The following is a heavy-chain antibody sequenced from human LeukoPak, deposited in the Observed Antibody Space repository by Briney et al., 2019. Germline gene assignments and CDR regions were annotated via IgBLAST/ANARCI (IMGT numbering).Heavy chain of an antibody. V-gene: IGHV3-23*01. Sequence: GGSLRLSCAAPGFTFSSYAMNWVRQAPGKGLEWVSGISGSGGSTYYADSVKGRFTISRDNSKNTLYLQMNGLRAEDTAVYYCVKADSGYDLLFDYWGQGTLVTVSS. CDR3: VKADSGYDLLFDY. CDR2: ISGSGGST. D-gene: IGHD5-12*01. CDR1: GFTFSSYA. J-gene: IGHJ4*02.